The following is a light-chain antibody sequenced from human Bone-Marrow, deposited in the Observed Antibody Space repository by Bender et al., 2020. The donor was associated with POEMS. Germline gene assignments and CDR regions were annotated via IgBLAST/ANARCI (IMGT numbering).Light chain of an antibody. V-gene: IGLV2-8*01. CDR1: SRDVGSYNY. Sequence: QSALTQPPSASGSPGQSVTISCAGTSRDVGSYNYVSWYQQHPGKAPKLMIYEVNRRPSGVTDRFSGSKSGNTASLTVSGLQSDDEADYYCSSYGGSNNLVFGGGTKLTVL. J-gene: IGLJ2*01. CDR3: SSYGGSNNLV. CDR2: EVN.